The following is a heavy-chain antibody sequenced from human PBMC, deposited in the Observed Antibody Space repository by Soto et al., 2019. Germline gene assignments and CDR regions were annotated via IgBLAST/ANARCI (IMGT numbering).Heavy chain of an antibody. V-gene: IGHV1-18*01. J-gene: IGHJ4*02. CDR2: ISPHNRNT. CDR3: ARDEGGYDILTGYYKAHHFDQ. Sequence: ASVKVSCKASGYTFGHFYITWVRQAPGQGLEWMGAISPHNRNTNYAEKFRGRVTMTTDTSTTTAYMELRSLRSDDTAVYYCARDEGGYDILTGYYKAHHFDQWGQGALVTVSS. CDR1: GYTFGHFY. D-gene: IGHD3-9*01.